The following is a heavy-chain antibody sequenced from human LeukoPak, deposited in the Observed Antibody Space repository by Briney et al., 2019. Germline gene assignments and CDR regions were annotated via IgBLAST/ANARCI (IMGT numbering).Heavy chain of an antibody. V-gene: IGHV3-33*01. Sequence: GRSLRLSCAASGFTFRNFGMRCVRQAPGKGLEWVAVIWYDGNNKYYADSVKGRFTISRDNSKNTLYLQMESLRAEDTAVYYCARDYHGLDYWGQGTLVTVSS. J-gene: IGHJ4*02. CDR3: ARDYHGLDY. CDR1: GFTFRNFG. CDR2: IWYDGNNK. D-gene: IGHD2-2*01.